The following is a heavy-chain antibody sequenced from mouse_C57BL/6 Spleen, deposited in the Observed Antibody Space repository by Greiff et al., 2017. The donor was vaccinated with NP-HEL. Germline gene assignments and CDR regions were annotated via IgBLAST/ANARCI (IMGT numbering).Heavy chain of an antibody. D-gene: IGHD2-1*01. CDR2: ISSGGSYT. V-gene: IGHV5-6*01. J-gene: IGHJ4*01. Sequence: EVKLQESGGDLVKPGGSLKLSCAASGFTFSSYGMSWVRQTPDKRLEWVATISSGGSYTYYPDSVKGRFTISRDNAKNTLYLQMSSLKSEDTAMYYCARNYGNEGHYYAMDYWGQGTSVTVSS. CDR1: GFTFSSYG. CDR3: ARNYGNEGHYYAMDY.